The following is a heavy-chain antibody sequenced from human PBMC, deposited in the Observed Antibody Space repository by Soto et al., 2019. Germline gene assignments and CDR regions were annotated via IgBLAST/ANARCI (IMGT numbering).Heavy chain of an antibody. CDR3: ARGRTGSGSWAYYYYGMDV. Sequence: SETLSLTCAVYGGSFSGYYWSWIRQPPGKGLEWIGEINHSESTNYNPSLKSRVTISVDTSKNQFSLKLSSVTAADTAVYYCARGRTGSGSWAYYYYGMDVWGQGTTVTVSS. CDR2: INHSEST. V-gene: IGHV4-34*01. D-gene: IGHD3-10*01. J-gene: IGHJ6*02. CDR1: GGSFSGYY.